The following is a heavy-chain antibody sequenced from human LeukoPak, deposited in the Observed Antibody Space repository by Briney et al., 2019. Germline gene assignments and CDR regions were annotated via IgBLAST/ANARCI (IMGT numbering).Heavy chain of an antibody. CDR2: IYYSGDT. V-gene: IGHV4-59*12. Sequence: PGGSLRLSCAASGFIFNGYAMTWVRQPPGKGLEWIGYIYYSGDTNYNPSLKSRVTISIDTSKNQFSLKLTSVTAADTAVYYCARGRRGRWSLYFDNWGQGTLVTVSS. J-gene: IGHJ4*02. CDR1: GFIFNGYA. CDR3: ARGRRGRWSLYFDN. D-gene: IGHD6-13*01.